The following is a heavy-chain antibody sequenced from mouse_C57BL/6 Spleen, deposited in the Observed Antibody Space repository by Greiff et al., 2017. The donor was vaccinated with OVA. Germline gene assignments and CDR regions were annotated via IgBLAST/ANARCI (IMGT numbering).Heavy chain of an antibody. V-gene: IGHV5-17*01. CDR3: ARNYYGSTGAMDY. CDR2: ISSGSSTI. CDR1: GFTFSDYG. Sequence: EVKLIESGGGLVKPGGSLKLSCAASGFTFSDYGMHWVRQAPEKGLEWVAYISSGSSTIYYADTVKGRFTISRDNAKNTLFLQMTSLRSEDTAMYYCARNYYGSTGAMDYWGQGTSVTVSS. D-gene: IGHD1-1*01. J-gene: IGHJ4*01.